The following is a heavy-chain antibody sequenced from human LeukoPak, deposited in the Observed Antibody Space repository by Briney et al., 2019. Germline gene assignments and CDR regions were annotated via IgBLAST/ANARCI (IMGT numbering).Heavy chain of an antibody. Sequence: PSETLSLTCAVYGGSFSGYYWSWIRQPPGKGLEWIGEINHSGSTNYNPSLKSRVTISVDTSKNQFSLKLSSVTAADTAVYYCANGGYCSSTSCYRSYYYGMDVWGQGTTVTVSS. V-gene: IGHV4-34*01. D-gene: IGHD2-2*02. CDR1: GGSFSGYY. J-gene: IGHJ6*02. CDR3: ANGGYCSSTSCYRSYYYGMDV. CDR2: INHSGST.